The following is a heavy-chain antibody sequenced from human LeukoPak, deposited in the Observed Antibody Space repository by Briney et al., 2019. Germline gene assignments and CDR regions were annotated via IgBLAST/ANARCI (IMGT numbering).Heavy chain of an antibody. CDR2: IYYSGST. CDR3: ARGLMYMSGGGYLIDY. V-gene: IGHV4-39*07. Sequence: SETLSLTCTVSGGSISSSSYYWGWIRQPPGKGLEWIGSIYYSGSTNYNPSLKSRVTISVDTSKNQFSLKLSSVTAADTAVYYCARGLMYMSGGGYLIDYWGQGTLVTVSS. J-gene: IGHJ4*02. D-gene: IGHD6-13*01. CDR1: GGSISSSSYY.